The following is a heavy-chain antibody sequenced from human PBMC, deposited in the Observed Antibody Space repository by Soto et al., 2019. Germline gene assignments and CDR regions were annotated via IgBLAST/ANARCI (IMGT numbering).Heavy chain of an antibody. CDR3: AKAHHRVTIFGVVIIDRLYYYYGMDV. V-gene: IGHV3-23*01. D-gene: IGHD3-3*01. Sequence: PGGSLRLSCAASGFTFSSRPMTWIRQAPGKGLEWVSTLNDNGANTHYADSVKGRFTISRDNSRNTLDLQMNSLRAEDTAVYYCAKAHHRVTIFGVVIIDRLYYYYGMDVWGQGTTVTVSS. CDR2: LNDNGANT. J-gene: IGHJ6*02. CDR1: GFTFSSRP.